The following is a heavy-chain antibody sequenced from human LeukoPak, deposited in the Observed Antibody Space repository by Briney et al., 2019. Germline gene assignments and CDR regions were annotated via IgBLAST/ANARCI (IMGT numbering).Heavy chain of an antibody. J-gene: IGHJ6*02. V-gene: IGHV3-21*04. Sequence: GGSLRLSCAASGFTFSSYSMNWVRQAPGKGLEWVSSISSSSSYIYYADSVKGRFTISRDNSKNSLYLQMNSLRTEDTALYYCAKDSRRYYDILTGYYYYYYGMDVWGQGTTVTVSS. CDR2: ISSSSSYI. CDR1: GFTFSSYS. D-gene: IGHD3-9*01. CDR3: AKDSRRYYDILTGYYYYYYGMDV.